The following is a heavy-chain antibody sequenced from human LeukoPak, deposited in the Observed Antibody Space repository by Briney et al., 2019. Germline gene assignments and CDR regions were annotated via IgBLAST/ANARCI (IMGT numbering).Heavy chain of an antibody. CDR1: GYSFTNYW. J-gene: IGHJ4*02. CDR2: IYPGDSDT. Sequence: GASLQISCKSSGYSFTNYWIGWVRQMPGKGLEWMGIIYPGDSDTRYSPSFQGQVTISADKSISTAYLQWSSLKASDTAMYYCARPSSGWYFDYWGQGTLVTVSS. V-gene: IGHV5-51*01. D-gene: IGHD6-19*01. CDR3: ARPSSGWYFDY.